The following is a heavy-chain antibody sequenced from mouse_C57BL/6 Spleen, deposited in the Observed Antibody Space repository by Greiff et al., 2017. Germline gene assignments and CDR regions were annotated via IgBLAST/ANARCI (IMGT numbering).Heavy chain of an antibody. Sequence: VQLQQSGPELVKPGASVKIPCKASGYTFTDYNMDWVKQSHGKSLEWIGDINPNNGGTIYNQKFKGKATLTVDKSSSTAYMELRSLTSEDTAVYDCARHYDGYYWYFDVWGTGTTVTVSS. CDR2: INPNNGGT. CDR3: ARHYDGYYWYFDV. J-gene: IGHJ1*03. D-gene: IGHD2-3*01. CDR1: GYTFTDYN. V-gene: IGHV1-18*01.